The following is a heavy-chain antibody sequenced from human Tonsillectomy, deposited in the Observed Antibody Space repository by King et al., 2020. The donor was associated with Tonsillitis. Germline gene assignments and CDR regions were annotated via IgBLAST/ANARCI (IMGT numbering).Heavy chain of an antibody. CDR2: INPNSGGT. J-gene: IGHJ4*02. D-gene: IGHD3-9*01. Sequence: VQLVQSGAEVKKPGASVKVSCKASGYTFTGDYMHWVRQAPGQGLEWMGWINPNSGGTDYAQKFQGRVTMTTDTSTSTAYMELSRLRSDDTAVYYCARDPKSGENSDVLTGYQYYFDHWGQGTLLTVSS. CDR1: GYTFTGDY. CDR3: ARDPKSGENSDVLTGYQYYFDH. V-gene: IGHV1-2*02.